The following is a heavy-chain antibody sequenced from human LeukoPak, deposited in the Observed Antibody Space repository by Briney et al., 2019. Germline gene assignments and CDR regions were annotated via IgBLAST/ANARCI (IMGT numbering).Heavy chain of an antibody. V-gene: IGHV3-30-3*01. J-gene: IGHJ6*02. D-gene: IGHD3-22*01. Sequence: GRSLRLSCAASGFTFSSYAMHWVRQAPGKGLEWVAVISYDGSNKYYADSVKGRFTISRDNSKNTLYLQMNSLRAGDTAVYYCARESPPYYYDSSGYSSLGGMDVWGQGTTVTVSS. CDR1: GFTFSSYA. CDR2: ISYDGSNK. CDR3: ARESPPYYYDSSGYSSLGGMDV.